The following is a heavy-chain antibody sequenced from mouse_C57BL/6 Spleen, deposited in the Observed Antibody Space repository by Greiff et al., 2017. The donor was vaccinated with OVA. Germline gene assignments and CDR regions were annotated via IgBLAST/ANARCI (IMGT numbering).Heavy chain of an antibody. CDR3: AAYYSNYYYFDY. D-gene: IGHD2-5*01. J-gene: IGHJ2*01. CDR1: GYTFTSYW. Sequence: VQLQQPGAELVRPGTSVKLSCKASGYTFTSYWMHWVKQRPGQGLEWIGVIDPSDSYTNYNQKFKGKATLTVDTSSSTAYMQLSSLTSEDSAVYYCAAYYSNYYYFDYWGQGTTLTVSS. CDR2: IDPSDSYT. V-gene: IGHV1-59*01.